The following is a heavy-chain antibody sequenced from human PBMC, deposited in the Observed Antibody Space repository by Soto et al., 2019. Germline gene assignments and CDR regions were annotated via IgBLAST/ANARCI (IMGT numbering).Heavy chain of an antibody. J-gene: IGHJ4*02. D-gene: IGHD4-4*01. Sequence: QITLEESGPTLVKPTQTLTLTCTFSGFSLSTTRVGVGSIRQPPGKALEWLALIYWDDDKRYSPSLKSRLTITKDTSKNQVVLTMTNMDPVDTATYYCAHIDYSSTLDYWGQGTLVTVSS. CDR2: IYWDDDK. CDR1: GFSLSTTRVG. CDR3: AHIDYSSTLDY. V-gene: IGHV2-5*02.